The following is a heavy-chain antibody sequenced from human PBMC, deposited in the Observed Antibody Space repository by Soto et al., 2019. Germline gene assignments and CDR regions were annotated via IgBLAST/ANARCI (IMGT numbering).Heavy chain of an antibody. CDR1: GGTFSSYA. J-gene: IGHJ6*03. Sequence: SVKVSCKASGGTFSSYAISWVRQAPGQGLEWMGGINPSFGNTNYAQKFQGRVTITRDESASTAYMELSSLRSEDTAVYYCASGYSSSTTCYEAYYYYYYMDVWGKGTTVTVSS. CDR3: ASGYSSSTTCYEAYYYYYYMDV. V-gene: IGHV1-69*05. CDR2: INPSFGNT. D-gene: IGHD2-2*03.